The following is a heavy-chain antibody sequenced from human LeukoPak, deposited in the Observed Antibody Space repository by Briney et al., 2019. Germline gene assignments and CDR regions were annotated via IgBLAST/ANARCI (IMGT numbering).Heavy chain of an antibody. CDR2: ISSNGGST. J-gene: IGHJ4*02. D-gene: IGHD6-19*01. CDR3: AKDQDGWYVDY. V-gene: IGHV3-64*01. Sequence: GGSLRLSCAASGFTFSSYAMHWVRQAPGKGLEYVSAISSNGGSTYYANSVKGRFTISRDNSKNTLYLQMNSLRAEDTAVYYCAKDQDGWYVDYWGQGTLVTVSS. CDR1: GFTFSSYA.